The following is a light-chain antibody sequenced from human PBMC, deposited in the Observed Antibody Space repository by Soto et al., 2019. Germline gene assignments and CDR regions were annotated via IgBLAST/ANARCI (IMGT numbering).Light chain of an antibody. J-gene: IGLJ1*01. CDR2: DVT. Sequence: QSVLTQPPSVSGSPGQSVTISCTGTSSDVGGYDYVSWYQQHPGKAPKLLIYDVTKRPSGVPDRFSGSKSGNTASLTISGLHAEDEADFFCCSYGGSFPDVFGTGTKVTVL. V-gene: IGLV2-11*01. CDR1: SSDVGGYDY. CDR3: CSYGGSFPDV.